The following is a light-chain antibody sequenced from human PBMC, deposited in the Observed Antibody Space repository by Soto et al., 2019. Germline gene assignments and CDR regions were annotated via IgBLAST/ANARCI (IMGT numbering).Light chain of an antibody. CDR3: QQYNNWPQT. CDR1: QSVSSN. Sequence: ETVMTQSPATLSVSPGEGATLSCRASQSVSSNLVWYQHRPGQAPRLLLYGASARATGVPARFSGSGSGTEFTLTISSLQSEDFAVYYCQQYNNWPQTFGQGTKVDIK. J-gene: IGKJ1*01. V-gene: IGKV3-15*01. CDR2: GAS.